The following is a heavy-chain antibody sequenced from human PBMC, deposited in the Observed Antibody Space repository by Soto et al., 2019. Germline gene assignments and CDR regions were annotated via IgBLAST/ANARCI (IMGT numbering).Heavy chain of an antibody. D-gene: IGHD3-22*01. J-gene: IGHJ4*02. CDR3: ARSYGGEYYDSRSYYYAY. CDR1: GYKCVDYG. Sequence: RVESLKVSCKGSGYKCVDYGVGWVRQVPGKGLEWMGGIYPGDFDRKYSPSFQGQVTISADKSITTAYLQWSSLKASDTAIYYCARSYGGEYYDSRSYYYAYWGQGTLVTVSS. V-gene: IGHV5-51*01. CDR2: IYPGDFDR.